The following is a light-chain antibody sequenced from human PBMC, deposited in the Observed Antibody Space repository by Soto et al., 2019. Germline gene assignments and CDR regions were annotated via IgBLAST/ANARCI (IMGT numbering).Light chain of an antibody. CDR1: IGDVVVSNS. V-gene: IGLV2-14*01. CDR3: GSHPDSSTVPYV. J-gene: IGLJ1*01. CDR2: DFI. Sequence: QSVLTQPASVSGSPGQSITISCSVTIGDVVVSNSVSFYQQHPFKVPKVIIYDFIYLPSLISNRFSVSNSGTTSSLTISGXQXEDEAEYYCGSHPDSSTVPYVFGSGTKVTVL.